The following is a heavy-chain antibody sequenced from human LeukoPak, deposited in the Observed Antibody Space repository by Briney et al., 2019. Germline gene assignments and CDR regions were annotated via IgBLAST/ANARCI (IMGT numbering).Heavy chain of an antibody. CDR2: IWYDGSNR. CDR1: GFTFSSYG. V-gene: IGHV3-30*02. Sequence: GGSLRLSCAASGFTFSSYGMHWVRQAPGRGLEWVAIIWYDGSNRYYADSVKGRFTISRDNSKNTLYLQMNSLRAEDTAVYYCAKALFDSSGYPYYYYGMDVWGQGTTVTVSS. D-gene: IGHD3-22*01. CDR3: AKALFDSSGYPYYYYGMDV. J-gene: IGHJ6*02.